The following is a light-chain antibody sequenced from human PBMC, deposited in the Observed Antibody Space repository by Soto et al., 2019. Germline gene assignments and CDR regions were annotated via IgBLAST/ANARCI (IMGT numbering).Light chain of an antibody. Sequence: EIVLTHSPATLSFSPLEIATLSFRSSQSVSNYLAWYQQKPGRAPRLLIYDASNRATDIPARFSGSGSGTDYTLTISSLEPEDFAVYYCQQRSNWPPFTFGQGTRLEIK. CDR3: QQRSNWPPFT. V-gene: IGKV3-11*01. CDR1: QSVSNY. CDR2: DAS. J-gene: IGKJ5*01.